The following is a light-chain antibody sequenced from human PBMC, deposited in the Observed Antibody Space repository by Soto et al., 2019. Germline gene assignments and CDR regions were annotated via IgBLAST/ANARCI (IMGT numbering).Light chain of an antibody. Sequence: DIQMTQSPSSLSASVGDRVTITCRASQSISAYLNWYQQKPGKAPKLLIFAASSLQSGVPSRFSGSGSGTDFTLTISSLQPDDFATYYCQQSYSTPCTFGQGTKLEIK. J-gene: IGKJ2*01. CDR2: AAS. CDR3: QQSYSTPCT. V-gene: IGKV1-39*01. CDR1: QSISAY.